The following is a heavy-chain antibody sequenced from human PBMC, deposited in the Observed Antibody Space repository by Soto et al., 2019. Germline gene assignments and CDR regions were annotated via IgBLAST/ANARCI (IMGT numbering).Heavy chain of an antibody. V-gene: IGHV3-7*01. D-gene: IGHD3-16*01. CDR3: ARDIGFDYVN. CDR1: GFNVMSYW. J-gene: IGHJ4*02. Sequence: GGSLRLSCGVSGFNVMSYWMSWVRQAPGKGLEWVASIKEDGSEIYYLQSVRGRFTISRDSAGNALHLAMNYLSAEDTAVYFCARDIGFDYVNWGQGTLVTVSS. CDR2: IKEDGSEI.